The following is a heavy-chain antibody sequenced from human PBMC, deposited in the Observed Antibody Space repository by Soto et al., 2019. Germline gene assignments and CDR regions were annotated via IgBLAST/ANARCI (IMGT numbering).Heavy chain of an antibody. V-gene: IGHV3-7*01. D-gene: IGHD3-16*01. CDR3: ARDIGFDYVN. CDR1: GFNVMSYW. J-gene: IGHJ4*02. Sequence: GGSLRLSCGVSGFNVMSYWMSWVRQAPGKGLEWVASIKEDGSEIYYLQSVRGRFTISRDSAGNALHLAMNYLSAEDTAVYFCARDIGFDYVNWGQGTLVTVSS. CDR2: IKEDGSEI.